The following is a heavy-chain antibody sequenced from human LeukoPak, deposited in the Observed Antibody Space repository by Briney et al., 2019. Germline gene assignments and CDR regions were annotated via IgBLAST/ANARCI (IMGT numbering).Heavy chain of an antibody. Sequence: GGSLRLSCAASGFTFSSYEMNWVRQAPGKGLEWVSYISSSGSTIYYADSVKGRFTISRDNAKNSLYLQMNSPRAEDTAVYYCARANFITMIVVVMTASYYYYGMDVWGQGTTVTVSS. CDR1: GFTFSSYE. CDR3: ARANFITMIVVVMTASYYYYGMDV. D-gene: IGHD3-22*01. J-gene: IGHJ6*02. V-gene: IGHV3-48*03. CDR2: ISSSGSTI.